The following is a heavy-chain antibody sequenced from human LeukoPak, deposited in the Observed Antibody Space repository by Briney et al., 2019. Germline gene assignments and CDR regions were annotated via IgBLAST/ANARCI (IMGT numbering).Heavy chain of an antibody. CDR1: GFTFSGYA. CDR2: ISHNGGNK. CDR3: SVMHRYYEGRGYWVQ. J-gene: IGHJ4*02. D-gene: IGHD3-22*01. Sequence: GGSLRLSCAASGFTFSGYAMSWVRQAPGKGLEWVSGISHNGGNKYYVDSVKGRLTISRDTLRNRVYMEINVLKADDTAVNYCSVMHRYYEGRGYWVQWGQGTLDTGTS. V-gene: IGHV3-23*01.